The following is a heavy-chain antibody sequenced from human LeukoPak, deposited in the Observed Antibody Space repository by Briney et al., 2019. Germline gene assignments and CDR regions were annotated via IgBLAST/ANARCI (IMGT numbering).Heavy chain of an antibody. J-gene: IGHJ5*02. Sequence: SGTLSLTCAVSGGSISSSNWWSWVRQPPGKGLEWIGEIYHGGSTSSNPSLKSRVTISIDKSKNQFSLKLSSVTAADTAVYYCARDQSQLLKEDWFDPWGQGTLVTVSS. CDR1: GGSISSSNW. CDR3: ARDQSQLLKEDWFDP. V-gene: IGHV4-4*02. CDR2: IYHGGST. D-gene: IGHD3-9*01.